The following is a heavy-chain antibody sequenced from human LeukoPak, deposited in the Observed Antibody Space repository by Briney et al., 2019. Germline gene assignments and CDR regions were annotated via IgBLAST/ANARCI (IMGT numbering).Heavy chain of an antibody. CDR2: IYNSGST. J-gene: IGHJ4*02. D-gene: IGHD1-26*01. V-gene: IGHV4-59*01. CDR3: ARDVGATPGYFDY. Sequence: PSETLSLTCTVSGGSISSYYWSWLRPPPGKGLEWIGYIYNSGSTNYNPSLKSRVTISVDTSKNQFSLKLSSVTAADTAVYYCARDVGATPGYFDYWGQGTLVTVSS. CDR1: GGSISSYY.